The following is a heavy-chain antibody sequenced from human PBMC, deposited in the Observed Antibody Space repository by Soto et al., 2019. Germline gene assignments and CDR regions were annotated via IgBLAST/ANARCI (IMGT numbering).Heavy chain of an antibody. CDR2: INHSGST. D-gene: IGHD5-18*01. CDR3: ARFSGPWIQLWLPGRAYFDY. V-gene: IGHV4-34*01. J-gene: IGHJ4*02. Sequence: PSETLSLTCAVYGGSFSGYYWSWIRQPPGKGLEWIGEINHSGSTNYNPSLQSRVTISVDTSKNQFSLKLSSVTAADTAVYYCARFSGPWIQLWLPGRAYFDYWGQGTPVTVSS. CDR1: GGSFSGYY.